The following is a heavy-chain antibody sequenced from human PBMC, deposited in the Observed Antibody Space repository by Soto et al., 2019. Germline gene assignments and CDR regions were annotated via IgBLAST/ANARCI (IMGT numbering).Heavy chain of an antibody. J-gene: IGHJ4*02. CDR2: ISAYNGNT. V-gene: IGHV1-18*01. CDR3: ARDFWDIVVVPAASDYYFDY. CDR1: GYTFTSYG. D-gene: IGHD2-2*01. Sequence: VKVSCKASGYTFTSYGISWVRQAPGQGLEWMGWISAYNGNTNYAQKLQGRVTMTTDTSTSTAYMELRSLRSDDTAVYYCARDFWDIVVVPAASDYYFDYWGQGTLVTVSS.